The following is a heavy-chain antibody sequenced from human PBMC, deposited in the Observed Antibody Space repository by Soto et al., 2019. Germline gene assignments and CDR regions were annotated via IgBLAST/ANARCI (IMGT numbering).Heavy chain of an antibody. J-gene: IGHJ4*02. Sequence: GASVKVSCKASGGTFSSYAISWVRQAPGQGLEWMGGIIPIFGTANYAQKFQGRVTITADESTSTAYMELSSLRSEDTAVYYCARAYCTNGVCYAASYFDYWGQGTLVTVSS. CDR2: IIPIFGTA. CDR1: GGTFSSYA. CDR3: ARAYCTNGVCYAASYFDY. D-gene: IGHD2-8*01. V-gene: IGHV1-69*13.